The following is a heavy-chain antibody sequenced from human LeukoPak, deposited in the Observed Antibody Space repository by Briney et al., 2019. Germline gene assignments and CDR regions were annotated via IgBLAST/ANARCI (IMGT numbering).Heavy chain of an antibody. J-gene: IGHJ4*02. Sequence: GASVKVSCKASGGTFSSYAISWVRQAPGQGLEWMGGIIPIFGTANYAQKFQGRVTITADESTSTAYMELSSLRSEDTAVYYCARDRGYSYGFGYWGQGTLVTVSS. CDR3: ARDRGYSYGFGY. V-gene: IGHV1-69*13. CDR2: IIPIFGTA. D-gene: IGHD5-18*01. CDR1: GGTFSSYA.